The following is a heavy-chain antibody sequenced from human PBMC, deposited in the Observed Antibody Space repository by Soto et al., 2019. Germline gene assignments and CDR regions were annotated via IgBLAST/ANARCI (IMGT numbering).Heavy chain of an antibody. CDR2: ISSSSSDI. D-gene: IGHD1-26*01. J-gene: IGHJ4*02. Sequence: EVQLVESGGGLVKPGGSLRLSCAASGFTFSTYSMNWVRQAPGKGLEWVSSISSSSSDIYYADSVKGRLTISRDNAKNSLYLQMNSLRAEDTAVYYCARVLGGSYYYFDYWGQGTLVTVSS. V-gene: IGHV3-21*01. CDR1: GFTFSTYS. CDR3: ARVLGGSYYYFDY.